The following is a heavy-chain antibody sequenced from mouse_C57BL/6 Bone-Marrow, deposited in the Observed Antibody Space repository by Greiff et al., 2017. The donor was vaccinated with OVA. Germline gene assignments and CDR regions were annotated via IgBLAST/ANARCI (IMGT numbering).Heavy chain of an antibody. CDR2: INPSSGYT. V-gene: IGHV1-4*01. CDR3: ATVGYYAMDY. D-gene: IGHD1-1*02. CDR1: GYTFTSYT. J-gene: IGHJ4*01. Sequence: QVQLQQSGAQLARPGASVKMSCKASGYTFTSYTMHWVKQRPGQGLEWIGYINPSSGYTKYNQKFKDKATLTADKSSSTAYMQLSSLTSEDSAVYYCATVGYYAMDYWGQGTSVTVSS.